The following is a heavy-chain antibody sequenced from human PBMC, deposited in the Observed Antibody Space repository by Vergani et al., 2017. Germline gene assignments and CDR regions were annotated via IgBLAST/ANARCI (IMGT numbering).Heavy chain of an antibody. Sequence: QVQLVQSGAEVKKPGSSVKVSCKASGGTFSSYTISWVRQAPGQGLEWMGRIIPILGIANYAQKFQGRVTITADKSTVTAYMELSSLRSEDTAVYYCALDPPGIVGVHWFDPWGQGTLVTVSS. V-gene: IGHV1-69*02. CDR3: ALDPPGIVGVHWFDP. CDR1: GGTFSSYT. J-gene: IGHJ5*02. D-gene: IGHD1-26*01. CDR2: IIPILGIA.